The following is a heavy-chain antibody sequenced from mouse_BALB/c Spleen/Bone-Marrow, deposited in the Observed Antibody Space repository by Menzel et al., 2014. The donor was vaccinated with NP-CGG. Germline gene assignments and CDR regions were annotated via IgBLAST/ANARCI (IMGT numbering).Heavy chain of an antibody. V-gene: IGHV1-26*01. CDR3: AREENYDYAWFAY. J-gene: IGHJ3*01. D-gene: IGHD2-4*01. CDR2: INPYNGGT. CDR1: GYSFTGYT. Sequence: DVKLQESGPELVKPGASMKISCKASGYSFTGYTMNWVKQSHGKNLEWIGLINPYNGGTSYNQKFKGKATLTVDKSSSTAYMELLSLTSEDSAVYYCAREENYDYAWFAYWGQGTLVTVSA.